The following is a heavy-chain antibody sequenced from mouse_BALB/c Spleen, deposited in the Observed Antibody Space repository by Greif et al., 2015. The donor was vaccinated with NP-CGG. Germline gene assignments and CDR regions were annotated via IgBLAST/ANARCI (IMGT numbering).Heavy chain of an antibody. CDR1: GYTFTSYW. D-gene: IGHD2-4*01. CDR3: ARSTITTRPYYFDY. Sequence: QVQLQQSGAELAKPGASVKMSCKASGYTFTSYWMHWVKQRPGQGLEWIGYINPSTGYTEYNQKFKDKATLTADKSSSTAYMQLSSLTSEDSAVYYCARSTITTRPYYFDYWGQGTTLTVSS. V-gene: IGHV1-7*01. J-gene: IGHJ2*01. CDR2: INPSTGYT.